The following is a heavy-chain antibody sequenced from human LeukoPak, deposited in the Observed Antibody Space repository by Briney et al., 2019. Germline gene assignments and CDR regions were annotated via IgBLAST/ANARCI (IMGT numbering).Heavy chain of an antibody. D-gene: IGHD2-15*01. CDR3: AFGGAYSFDY. J-gene: IGHJ4*02. CDR2: IFNRGRT. CDR1: GQSLSGYY. V-gene: IGHV4-34*12. Sequence: PSETLSLTCAVYGQSLSGYYCNWIRQPPGKGLEWIGEIFNRGRTNYNPSLKSRVTISVGTSKNQISLKLNSVTAADAAVYYCAFGGAYSFDYWGQGTLVAVSS.